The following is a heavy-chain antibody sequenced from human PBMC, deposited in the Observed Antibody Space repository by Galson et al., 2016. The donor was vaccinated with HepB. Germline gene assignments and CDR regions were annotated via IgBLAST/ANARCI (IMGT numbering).Heavy chain of an antibody. Sequence: SETLSLTCTVSNASITSYVWTWVRQPPGMGLEWIGETYPGGRTNYNPSLRSRVTISTDTSKSQFSLRLTSVTAADTAVFYCARGPAHGDYSPGDYWGPGTLVTVSS. V-gene: IGHV4-34*01. CDR3: ARGPAHGDYSPGDY. CDR1: NASITSYV. D-gene: IGHD4-17*01. CDR2: TYPGGRT. J-gene: IGHJ4*02.